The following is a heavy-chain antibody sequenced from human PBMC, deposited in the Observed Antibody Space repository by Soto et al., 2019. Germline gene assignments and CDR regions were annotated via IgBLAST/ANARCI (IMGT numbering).Heavy chain of an antibody. J-gene: IGHJ6*02. CDR2: IKQDGNEK. V-gene: IGHV3-7*02. CDR1: GLTFSSNW. Sequence: GVSLRLSCAASGLTFSSNWMSWVRQAPGRGLECVANIKQDGNEKYYVDSVKGRFTISRDNAKNSLYLQMNSLRAEDTAVYYCSKKPGTIKGFLGMDLWGQGTTVTVSS. CDR3: SKKPGTIKGFLGMDL. D-gene: IGHD1-7*01.